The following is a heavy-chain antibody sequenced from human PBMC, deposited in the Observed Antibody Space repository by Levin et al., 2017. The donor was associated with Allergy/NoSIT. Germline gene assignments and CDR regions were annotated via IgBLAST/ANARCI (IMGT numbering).Heavy chain of an antibody. CDR1: GGSFSGYY. D-gene: IGHD3-10*01. J-gene: IGHJ2*01. V-gene: IGHV4-34*01. Sequence: GSLRLSCAVSGGSFSGYYWSWIRQPPGKGLEWIGEMNHSGSANYNPSLQSRLPISVDAAKSQISLRLSSVTAADTAVYSCARVRGVFRHGSFDLWGRGTLVTVSS. CDR3: ARVRGVFRHGSFDL. CDR2: MNHSGSA.